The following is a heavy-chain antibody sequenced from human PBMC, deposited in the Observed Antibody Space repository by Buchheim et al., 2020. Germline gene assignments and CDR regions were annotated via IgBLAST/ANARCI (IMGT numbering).Heavy chain of an antibody. CDR2: TYHSGST. CDR3: ARASITGTPFDY. J-gene: IGHJ4*02. V-gene: IGHV4-38-2*01. CDR1: GYSISSGYY. Sequence: QVQLQESGPGLVKPSETPSLTCAVSGYSISSGYYWGWIRQPPGKGLEWIGSTYHSGSTYYNPSLKSRVTISVDTSKNQFSLKLSSVTAADTAVYYCARASITGTPFDYWGQGTL. D-gene: IGHD1-7*01.